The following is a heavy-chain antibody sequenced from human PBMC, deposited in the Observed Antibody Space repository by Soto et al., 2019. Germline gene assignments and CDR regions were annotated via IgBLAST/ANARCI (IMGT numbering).Heavy chain of an antibody. D-gene: IGHD2-21*02. Sequence: GGSLRLSCAASGFTFSSYGMHWVRQAPGKGLEWVAVISYDGSNKYYADSVKGRFTISRDNSKNTMYLQMNSLRAEDTAVYYCAKGGCGGDCYPSSGAFDIWGRGTMVTVSS. CDR1: GFTFSSYG. CDR2: ISYDGSNK. J-gene: IGHJ3*02. V-gene: IGHV3-30*18. CDR3: AKGGCGGDCYPSSGAFDI.